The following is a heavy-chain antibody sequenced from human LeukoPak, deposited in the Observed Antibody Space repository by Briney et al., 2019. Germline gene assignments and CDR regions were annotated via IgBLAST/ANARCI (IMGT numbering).Heavy chain of an antibody. V-gene: IGHV3-48*03. CDR3: ARGYGDFDF. J-gene: IGHJ5*01. CDR2: ISGSDSTI. Sequence: PGGSLRLSCAASGFSFSSYEMNWVRQAPGKGLECVSYISGSDSTIYHADSVKGRFTISRDNAKNSLYLQMNSLRAEDTAVYYCARGYGDFDFWGQGTLVTVSS. D-gene: IGHD4-17*01. CDR1: GFSFSSYE.